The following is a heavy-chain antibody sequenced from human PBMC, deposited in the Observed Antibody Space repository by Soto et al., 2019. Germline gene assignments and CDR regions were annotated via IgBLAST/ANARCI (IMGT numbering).Heavy chain of an antibody. CDR2: ISSSGSTI. CDR1: GFTFSDYY. CDR3: ARDRAYSSGWYFHYYGMDV. V-gene: IGHV3-11*01. J-gene: IGHJ6*02. D-gene: IGHD6-19*01. Sequence: GGSLRLSCAASGFTFSDYYMSWIRQAPGKGLEWVSYISSSGSTIYYADSVKGRFTISRDNAKNSLYLQMNSLRAEDTAVYYCARDRAYSSGWYFHYYGMDVWGQGTTVTVSS.